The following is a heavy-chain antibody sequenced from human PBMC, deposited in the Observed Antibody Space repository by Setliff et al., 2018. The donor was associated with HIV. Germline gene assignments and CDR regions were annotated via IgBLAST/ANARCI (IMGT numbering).Heavy chain of an antibody. CDR2: FDPEDGET. J-gene: IGHJ1*01. V-gene: IGHV1-24*01. CDR3: ATDPGYSSTWYSGSSQH. Sequence: ASVKVSCKISGYTLTELSIHWVRQAPGKGLEWMANFDPEDGETFYAQKFQGRLTMTEDTSTDTAYMELSSLRSDDTAMYYCATDPGYSSTWYSGSSQHWGQGTVVTVSS. CDR1: GYTLTELS. D-gene: IGHD6-13*01.